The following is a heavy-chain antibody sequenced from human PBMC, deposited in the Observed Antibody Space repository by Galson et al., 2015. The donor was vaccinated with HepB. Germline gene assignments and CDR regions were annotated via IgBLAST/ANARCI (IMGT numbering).Heavy chain of an antibody. CDR2: ITGKGDST. CDR3: AKGYGLFDS. CDR1: GFAFDSHA. D-gene: IGHD3-16*01. V-gene: IGHV3-23*01. Sequence: SLRLSCAASGFAFDSHAMSWGRQAPGRGLEWISGITGKGDSTFYADSVKGRFTVSRDNSNNMLYLQMNSLRAEDAGLYFCAKGYGLFDSWGQGILVTVSS. J-gene: IGHJ5*01.